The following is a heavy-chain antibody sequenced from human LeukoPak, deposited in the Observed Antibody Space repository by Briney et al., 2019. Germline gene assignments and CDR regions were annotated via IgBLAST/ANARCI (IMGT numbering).Heavy chain of an antibody. CDR1: GFTFSDYY. D-gene: IGHD3-9*01. V-gene: IGHV3-11*04. Sequence: GGSLRLSCGASGFTFSDYYMSWIRQAPGKGLEWVSYISSSGSTIYYADSVKGRFTISRDNAKNSLYLQMNSLRAEDTAVYYCARQQYDILTGYSDYWGQGTLVTVSS. CDR3: ARQQYDILTGYSDY. CDR2: ISSSGSTI. J-gene: IGHJ4*02.